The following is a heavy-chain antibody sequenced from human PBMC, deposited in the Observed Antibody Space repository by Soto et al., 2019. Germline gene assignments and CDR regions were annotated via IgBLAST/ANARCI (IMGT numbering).Heavy chain of an antibody. CDR2: ISGSGDTK. CDR3: AKYCSSDVCFDY. D-gene: IGHD2-8*01. CDR1: GFTFSSCS. Sequence: XGSLRLSCASSGFTFSSCSLNWVRQAPGKGLGWVSFISGSGDTKYYADSVKGRFTISRDNAKNSLYLQMSSLRDEDTAVYYCAKYCSSDVCFDYWGQGTLVTVSS. J-gene: IGHJ4*02. V-gene: IGHV3-48*02.